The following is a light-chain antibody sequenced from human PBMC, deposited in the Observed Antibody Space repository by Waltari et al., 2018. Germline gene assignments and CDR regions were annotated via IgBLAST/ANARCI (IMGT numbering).Light chain of an antibody. V-gene: IGKV4-1*01. CDR3: QQYYSTPRT. J-gene: IGKJ1*01. CDR2: WAS. CDR1: HSFLYSSNNKNY. Sequence: DIVMTQSPDSLAVSLGEMATINCKSSHSFLYSSNNKNYLAWYQQKPGQPPKLLIYWASTRQSGVPDRFSGSGSGTDFTLTITNLQAKELAVYYCQQYYSTPRTFGQGTKVEIK.